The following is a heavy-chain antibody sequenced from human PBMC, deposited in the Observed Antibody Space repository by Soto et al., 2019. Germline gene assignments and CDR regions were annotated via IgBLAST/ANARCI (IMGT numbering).Heavy chain of an antibody. D-gene: IGHD2-8*01. V-gene: IGHV1-3*01. CDR3: ARDMLSVGLRANDAFDV. CDR2: INPDNGNT. CDR1: GFSFSDNL. J-gene: IGHJ3*01. Sequence: QVQLVQSGAEVRKPGASVNISCRASGFSFSDNLINWVRQAPGQGLEWMGWINPDNGNTRYSETSQGRVTISRHSSASIAYVEVSDLTSEDTAVYYCARDMLSVGLRANDAFDVWGQGTMVTVSS.